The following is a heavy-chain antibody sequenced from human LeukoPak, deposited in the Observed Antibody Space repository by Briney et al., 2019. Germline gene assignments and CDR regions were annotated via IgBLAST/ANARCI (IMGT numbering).Heavy chain of an antibody. Sequence: SVKVSCKASRGTFSSYAISWVRQAPGQGLEWMGGIIPIFGTANYAQKFQGRVTITADESTSTAYMELSSLRSEDTAVYYCARAPYYYGSGKFYYYYMDVWGKGTTVTVSS. J-gene: IGHJ6*03. CDR3: ARAPYYYGSGKFYYYYMDV. D-gene: IGHD3-10*01. V-gene: IGHV1-69*13. CDR2: IIPIFGTA. CDR1: RGTFSSYA.